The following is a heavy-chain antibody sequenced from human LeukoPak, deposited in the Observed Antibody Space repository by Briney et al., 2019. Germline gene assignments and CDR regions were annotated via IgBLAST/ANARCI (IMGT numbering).Heavy chain of an antibody. D-gene: IGHD4-17*01. CDR1: GFNFRKYW. J-gene: IGHJ4*02. CDR2: ISSSSSSNI. V-gene: IGHV3-48*02. Sequence: GGSLRLSCAASGFNFRKYWMQWVRQVPGKGLEWISYISSSSSSNIYYADSVKGRFTISRDNARNSLYLQMNSLRDEDTAVYYCARGRTGTTTYYFDYWGQGTLVTVSS. CDR3: ARGRTGTTTYYFDY.